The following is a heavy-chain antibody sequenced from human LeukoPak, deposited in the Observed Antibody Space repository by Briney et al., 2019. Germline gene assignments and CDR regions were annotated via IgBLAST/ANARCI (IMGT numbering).Heavy chain of an antibody. V-gene: IGHV3-48*01. CDR1: GFTFSSYS. CDR2: ISSSSSTI. Sequence: PGGSLRLSCAASGFTFSSYSMNWVRQAPGKGLEWVSYISSSSSTIYYADSVKGRFTISRDNSKNTLYLQMNSLRAEDTAVYYCARGRLETVVRGVIPQDYWGQGTLVTVSS. CDR3: ARGRLETVVRGVIPQDY. D-gene: IGHD3-10*01. J-gene: IGHJ4*02.